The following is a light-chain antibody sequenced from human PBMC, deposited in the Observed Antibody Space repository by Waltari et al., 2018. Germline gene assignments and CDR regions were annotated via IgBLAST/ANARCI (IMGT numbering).Light chain of an antibody. J-gene: IGLJ1*01. CDR3: CSFAGNSYV. CDR2: EVR. CDR1: STDLGTYNV. V-gene: IGLV2-23*02. Sequence: QSALTQPASMSGSPGQSITIPCTGTSTDLGTYNVVSWYQHHPGKAPKLIIYEVRKRPSGISDRFSGSMSGSTASLTISRLQAEDEAEYYCCSFAGNSYVFGTGTKVTVL.